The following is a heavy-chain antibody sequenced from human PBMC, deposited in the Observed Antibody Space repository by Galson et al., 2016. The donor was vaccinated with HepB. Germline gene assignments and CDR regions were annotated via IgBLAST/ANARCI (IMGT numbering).Heavy chain of an antibody. J-gene: IGHJ4*02. CDR2: TTWNGGRK. CDR3: AIGYGSDPQDY. CDR1: GFTFDDYG. Sequence: SLRLSCAASGFTFDDYGMSWVRQAPGKGLEWVSGTTWNGGRKGYADSVKGRFTISRDNAKNSLYLQMNSLRAEDTALYYCAIGYGSDPQDYWGQGTLVTVSS. V-gene: IGHV3-20*04. D-gene: IGHD3-10*01.